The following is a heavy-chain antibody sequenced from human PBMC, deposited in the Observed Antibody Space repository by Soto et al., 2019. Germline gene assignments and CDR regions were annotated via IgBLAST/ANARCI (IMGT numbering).Heavy chain of an antibody. CDR1: GGSIRTYY. CDR2: IYNRGNT. CDR3: ARDREPTYGNCFDP. D-gene: IGHD3-10*01. V-gene: IGHV4-59*01. Sequence: SETLSLTCTVSGGSIRTYYWSWIRQPPGKGLEWIGYIYNRGNTNYNPSLKSRVTMSLDTSKNQFSLKLSSVTAADTAVYYCARDREPTYGNCFDPQGQGPLGTVSS. J-gene: IGHJ5*02.